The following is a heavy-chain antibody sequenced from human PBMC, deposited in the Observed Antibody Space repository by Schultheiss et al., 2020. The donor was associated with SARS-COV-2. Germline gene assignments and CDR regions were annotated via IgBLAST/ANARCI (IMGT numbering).Heavy chain of an antibody. CDR3: ARPNSGSASNYYYYYMDV. Sequence: SETLSLTCTVSGDSISSYYWSWIRQPAGKGLEWIGRIYTSGSTNYNPSLKSRVTMSVDTSKNQFSLKLSSVTAADTAVYYCARPNSGSASNYYYYYMDVWGKGTTVTVSS. J-gene: IGHJ6*03. V-gene: IGHV4-4*07. CDR1: GDSISSYY. D-gene: IGHD3-10*01. CDR2: IYTSGST.